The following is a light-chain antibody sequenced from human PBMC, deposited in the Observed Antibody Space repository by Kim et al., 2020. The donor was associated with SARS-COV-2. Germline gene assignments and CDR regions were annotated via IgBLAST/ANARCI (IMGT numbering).Light chain of an antibody. CDR1: QSISTY. V-gene: IGKV3-15*01. J-gene: IGKJ2*01. Sequence: EIVMTQSPATLSVSPGERATLSCRASQSISTYLAWYQQKPGQAPRLLIYDASTRATGIPARFSGSGSGTEFTLTISSLQSDAFAVYYCQQYDDWPPGDTFGQGTKLEI. CDR2: DAS. CDR3: QQYDDWPPGDT.